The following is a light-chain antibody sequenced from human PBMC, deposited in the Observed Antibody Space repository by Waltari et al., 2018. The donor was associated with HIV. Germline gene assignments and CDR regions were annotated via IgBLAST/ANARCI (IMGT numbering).Light chain of an antibody. CDR1: TSNIGRNN. J-gene: IGLJ2*01. CDR2: GKN. CDR3: ASWDDSLNGPV. V-gene: IGLV1-44*01. Sequence: QSVLTQPPSASGTPEQRVTISCSGSTSNIGRNNGSWFQQFPGTAPKVLIYGKNQRPSGVPDRFSCSKSGTSASLAISGLQSEDEADYYCASWDDSLNGPVFGGGTKLTVV.